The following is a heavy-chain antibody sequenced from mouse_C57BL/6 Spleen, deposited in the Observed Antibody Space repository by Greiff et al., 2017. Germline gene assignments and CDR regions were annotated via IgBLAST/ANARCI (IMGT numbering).Heavy chain of an antibody. CDR1: GYTFTDYY. CDR2: INPNNGGT. V-gene: IGHV1-26*01. CDR3: AKVGSYGAMDC. D-gene: IGHD1-1*02. J-gene: IGHJ4*01. Sequence: VQLQQSGPELVKPGASVKISCKASGYTFTDYYMNWVKQSHGKSLEWIGDINPNNGGTSYNQKFKGKATLTVDKSSSTAYMELRSLTSEDSAVYYCAKVGSYGAMDCWSQGTSVTVSS.